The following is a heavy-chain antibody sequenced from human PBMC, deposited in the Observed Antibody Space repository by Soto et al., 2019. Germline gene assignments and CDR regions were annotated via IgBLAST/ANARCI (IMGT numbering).Heavy chain of an antibody. CDR1: GFTFGDYA. D-gene: IGHD3-22*01. CDR3: TTNYYDSGGYDNWFDP. V-gene: IGHV3-49*05. J-gene: IGHJ5*02. CDR2: IRSKAYGGTT. Sequence: EVQLVESGGGLVKPGRSLRLSCTASGFTFGDYAMSWFRQAPGKGLEWVGFIRSKAYGGTTQYAASVKGRFTISRDDSKSIAYLQMNSLKTEDTAVYYCTTNYYDSGGYDNWFDPWGQGTLVTVSS.